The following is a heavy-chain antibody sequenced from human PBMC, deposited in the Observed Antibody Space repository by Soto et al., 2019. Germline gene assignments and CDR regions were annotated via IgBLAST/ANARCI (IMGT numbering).Heavy chain of an antibody. CDR3: ARDKDTVVVPQFDP. J-gene: IGHJ5*02. V-gene: IGHV3-21*01. CDR1: GFTFSSYT. Sequence: GSLRLSCAASGFTFSSYTMNWVRQAPGKGLEWVPSISGSSTYIYYADSVKGRFTISRDNAKNSLYLDMTSLRAEDTAMYYCARDKDTVVVPQFDPWGKGTLVTVSS. D-gene: IGHD2-2*01. CDR2: ISGSSTYI.